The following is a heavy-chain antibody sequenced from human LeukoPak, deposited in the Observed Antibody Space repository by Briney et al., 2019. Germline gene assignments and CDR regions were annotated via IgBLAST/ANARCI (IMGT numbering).Heavy chain of an antibody. CDR1: GFTFSNAW. CDR3: GYDSSGYYFDY. CDR2: IYSGGST. D-gene: IGHD3-22*01. J-gene: IGHJ4*02. V-gene: IGHV3-66*01. Sequence: GGSLRLSCAASGFTFSNAWMSWVRQAPGKGLEWVSVIYSGGSTFYADSVKGRFTISRDNSKNTLYLQMNSLRAEDTAVYYCGYDSSGYYFDYWGQGTLVTVSS.